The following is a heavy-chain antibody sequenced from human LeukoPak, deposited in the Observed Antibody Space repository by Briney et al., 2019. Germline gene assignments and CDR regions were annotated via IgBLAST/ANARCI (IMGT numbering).Heavy chain of an antibody. CDR3: ARTTLEPYDSSGYYYAWFDP. CDR1: GGSISSGGYY. CDR2: IYYSGST. D-gene: IGHD3-22*01. V-gene: IGHV4-31*03. Sequence: SETLSLTCTVSGGSISSGGYYWSWLRQHPGKGLEWIGYIYYSGSTYYNPSLKSRVTISVDTSKNQFSLKLSSVTAADMAVYYCARTTLEPYDSSGYYYAWFDPWGQGTLVTVSS. J-gene: IGHJ5*02.